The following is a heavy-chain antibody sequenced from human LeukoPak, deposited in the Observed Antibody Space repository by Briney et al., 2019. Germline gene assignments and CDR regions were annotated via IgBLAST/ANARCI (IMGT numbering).Heavy chain of an antibody. J-gene: IGHJ4*02. CDR2: ISSSVSV. CDR1: RGSISGSIRSYY. V-gene: IGHV4-4*09. D-gene: IGHD5-12*01. CDR3: ARTPLGYSGAYYFDY. Sequence: SETLSLTCTVSRGSISGSIRSYYWSWLRQPPGTALEWIGYISSSVSVNDNPSLRSRVTISVDTSKNQFFLNLSSVSAADTAVYYCARTPLGYSGAYYFDYWGQGTLVTVSP.